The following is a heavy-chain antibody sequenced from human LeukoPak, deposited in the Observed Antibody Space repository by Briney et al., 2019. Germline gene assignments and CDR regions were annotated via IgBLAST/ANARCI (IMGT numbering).Heavy chain of an antibody. CDR2: ISYDGSNK. Sequence: GGSLRLSCAASGFTFSSYAMHWVRQAPGKGLEWVAVISYDGSNKYYADSVKGRFTISRDNSKNTLYLQMNSLRAEDTAVYYCAKDHDYGVPGAFDIWGQGTMVTVSS. CDR1: GFTFSSYA. V-gene: IGHV3-30-3*01. D-gene: IGHD4-17*01. CDR3: AKDHDYGVPGAFDI. J-gene: IGHJ3*02.